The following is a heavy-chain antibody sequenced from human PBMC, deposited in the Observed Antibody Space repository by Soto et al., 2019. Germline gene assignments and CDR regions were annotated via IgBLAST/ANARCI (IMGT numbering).Heavy chain of an antibody. CDR3: ARDPVVVAATNHRKYNWFDP. J-gene: IGHJ5*02. CDR2: IYYSGST. Sequence: ETLSLTCTVSGGSMRSSRYYWGWIRQPPGKGLEWIGSIYYSGSTYYNPSLKSRVTISVDKSKNQFSLKLSSVTAADTAVYYCARDPVVVAATNHRKYNWFDPWGQGTLVTVSS. CDR1: GGSMRSSRYY. D-gene: IGHD2-15*01. V-gene: IGHV4-39*07.